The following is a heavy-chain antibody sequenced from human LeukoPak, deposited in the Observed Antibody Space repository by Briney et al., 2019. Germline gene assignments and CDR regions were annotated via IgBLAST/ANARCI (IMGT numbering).Heavy chain of an antibody. CDR1: GFTFSSYA. V-gene: IGHV3-30-3*01. D-gene: IGHD2-8*01. CDR2: ISYDGSNK. Sequence: GGSLRLSCAASGFTFSSYAMHWVRQAPGKGLEWVAVISYDGSNKYYADSVKGRFTISRDSSKNTLYLQMNSLRAEDTAVYYCARDPAYCTNGVCYYFDYRGQGTLVTVSS. J-gene: IGHJ4*02. CDR3: ARDPAYCTNGVCYYFDY.